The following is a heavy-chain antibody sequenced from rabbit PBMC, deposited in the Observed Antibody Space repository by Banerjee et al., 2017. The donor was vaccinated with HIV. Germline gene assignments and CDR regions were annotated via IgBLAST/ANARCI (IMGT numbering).Heavy chain of an antibody. Sequence: QEQLEESGGDLVKPEGSLTLTCTASGFTLSSDWICWVRQAPGKGLEWIGCIGTGSGNTYYASWAKGRFTISKTSSTTVTLQMTSLTAADTATYFCARGAVSTIYSLWGPGTLVTVS. J-gene: IGHJ4*01. D-gene: IGHD4-2*01. CDR1: GFTLSSDW. CDR2: IGTGSGNT. CDR3: ARGAVSTIYSL. V-gene: IGHV1S45*01.